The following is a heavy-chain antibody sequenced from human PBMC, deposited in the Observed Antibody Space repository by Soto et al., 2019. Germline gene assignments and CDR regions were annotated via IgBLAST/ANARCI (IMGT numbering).Heavy chain of an antibody. CDR3: ARERDGSYPHDAFDI. Sequence: QVQLVESGGGVVQPGRSLRLSCAASGFTFSSYGMHWVRQAPGKGLEWVAVIWYDGSNKYYADSVKGRFTISRDNSKNTLYQQKNGLRAEVTAVYYCARERDGSYPHDAFDIWGQGTMVTVSS. D-gene: IGHD1-26*01. V-gene: IGHV3-33*01. J-gene: IGHJ3*02. CDR1: GFTFSSYG. CDR2: IWYDGSNK.